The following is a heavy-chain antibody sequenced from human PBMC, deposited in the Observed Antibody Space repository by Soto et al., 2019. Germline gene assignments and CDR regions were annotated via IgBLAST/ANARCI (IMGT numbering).Heavy chain of an antibody. CDR3: ARGVVGPWTDGFFAY. J-gene: IGHJ4*02. V-gene: IGHV1-3*01. CDR1: GYTLTNYA. D-gene: IGHD1-1*01. Sequence: VASVKVSCKASGYTLTNYAIQCVRQAPGQRLEWMGWINGGNGNTAYSQNFQGRVTITRDTSATTAYMELRSLRSEDTAAYYCARGVVGPWTDGFFAYWGQGTQVTVSS. CDR2: INGGNGNT.